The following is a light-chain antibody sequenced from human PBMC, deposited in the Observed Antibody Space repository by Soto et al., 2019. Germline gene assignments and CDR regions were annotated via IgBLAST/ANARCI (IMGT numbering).Light chain of an antibody. Sequence: EIVLTQSPGTLSLSPGERATLSCRASQSISRNYLAWYQQKPGQAPRLLMYGASYRGTGIPDRFSGSGSGTDFTLTISRLEPEDFAVYYCQQYGWSPYTFGQGTKLEIK. V-gene: IGKV3-20*01. J-gene: IGKJ2*01. CDR1: QSISRNY. CDR3: QQYGWSPYT. CDR2: GAS.